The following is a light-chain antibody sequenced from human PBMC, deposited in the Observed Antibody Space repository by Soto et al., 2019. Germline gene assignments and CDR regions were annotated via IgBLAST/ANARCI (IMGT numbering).Light chain of an antibody. CDR2: KAS. J-gene: IGKJ2*01. CDR3: PQYHGLYT. CDR1: QSISSW. Sequence: DIKMTQSPSTLSASVGDRVTITCRASQSISSWLAWYQQKPGKAPKLLIYKASSLESEVQSRFSGSGSGTEFTLTIRSLQPYDPATQYRPQYHGLYTFGQGTKLEIK. V-gene: IGKV1-5*03.